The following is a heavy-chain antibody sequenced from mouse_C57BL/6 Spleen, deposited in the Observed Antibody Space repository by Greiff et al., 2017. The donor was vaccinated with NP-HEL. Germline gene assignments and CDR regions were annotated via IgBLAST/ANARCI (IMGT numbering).Heavy chain of an antibody. Sequence: EVQLVESGPELVKPGASVKISCKASGYSFTGYYMNWVKQSPEKSLEWIGEINPSTGGTTYNQKFKAKATLTVDKSSSTAYMQLKSLTSEDSAVYYCARWRTTVVSPDDWGQGTTLTVSS. V-gene: IGHV1-42*01. CDR3: ARWRTTVVSPDD. CDR2: INPSTGGT. CDR1: GYSFTGYY. D-gene: IGHD1-1*01. J-gene: IGHJ2*01.